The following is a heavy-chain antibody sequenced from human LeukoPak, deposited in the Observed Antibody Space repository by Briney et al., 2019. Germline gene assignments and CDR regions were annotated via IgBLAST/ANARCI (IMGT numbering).Heavy chain of an antibody. CDR1: GFTFSSYA. Sequence: GGSVRLSCAASGFTFSSYAMSWVREAPGKGLEWVSTISGSGGSTYYADSVKGRFTISRDNTKNTLYLQMNSLRAEDTAVYYCAKVPSLVDFDSSGYGMDVWGQGTTVTVSS. D-gene: IGHD3-22*01. V-gene: IGHV3-23*01. CDR3: AKVPSLVDFDSSGYGMDV. J-gene: IGHJ6*02. CDR2: ISGSGGST.